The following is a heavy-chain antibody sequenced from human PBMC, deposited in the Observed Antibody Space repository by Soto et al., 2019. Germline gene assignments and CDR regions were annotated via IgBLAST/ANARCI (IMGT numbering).Heavy chain of an antibody. CDR1: GFSLSRYG. Sequence: GGSLRLSCTASGFSLSRYGLHWVRQAPGKGLEWVAGLWSDGIKTSYTDSVKGRFTISRDTSKNMLYPQMNSLGAEDTAVYYCARDLNYWSLLIDHWGQGTLVTVSS. J-gene: IGHJ4*02. CDR2: LWSDGIKT. V-gene: IGHV3-33*01. D-gene: IGHD2-8*02. CDR3: ARDLNYWSLLIDH.